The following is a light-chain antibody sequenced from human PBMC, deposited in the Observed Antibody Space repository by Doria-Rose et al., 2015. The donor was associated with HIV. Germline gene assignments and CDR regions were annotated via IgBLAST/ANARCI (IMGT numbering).Light chain of an antibody. J-gene: IGLJ3*02. CDR2: KDS. V-gene: IGLV3-27*01. Sequence: VLTQPSSVSVSPGQTARITCSGDILAKKYARWFQQKPGQAPVLVIYKDSERPSGIPERFSGSSSGTTVTLTISGAQVEDEADYYCYSAADNNLRVFGGGTKLTAL. CDR1: ILAKKY. CDR3: YSAADNNLRV.